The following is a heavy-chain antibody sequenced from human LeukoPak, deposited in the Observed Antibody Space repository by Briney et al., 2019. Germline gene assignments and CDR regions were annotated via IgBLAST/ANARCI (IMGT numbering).Heavy chain of an antibody. CDR3: ARVGYYDSSGYRGYYYYYYMDV. Sequence: SQTLSLTCTVSGGSISSGSYYWSWIRQPAGKGLEWIGRIYTSGSTNYNPSLKSRVTISVYTSKNQFSLKLSSVTAADTAVYYCARVGYYDSSGYRGYYYYYYMDVWGKGTTVTVSS. CDR1: GGSISSGSYY. V-gene: IGHV4-61*02. J-gene: IGHJ6*03. CDR2: IYTSGST. D-gene: IGHD3-22*01.